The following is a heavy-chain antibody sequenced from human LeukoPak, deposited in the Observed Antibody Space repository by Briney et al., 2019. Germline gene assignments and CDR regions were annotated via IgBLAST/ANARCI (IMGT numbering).Heavy chain of an antibody. Sequence: PGGSLRLSCAASGFTFSSYSMNWVRQAPGKGLEWVSYISSSSSTIYYADSVKGRFTISRDNAKNSLYLQMNSLRAEDTAVYYCARALRYYGSGHTYYYYMDVWGKGTTVTVSS. CDR2: ISSSSSTI. J-gene: IGHJ6*03. V-gene: IGHV3-48*01. CDR1: GFTFSSYS. D-gene: IGHD3-10*01. CDR3: ARALRYYGSGHTYYYYMDV.